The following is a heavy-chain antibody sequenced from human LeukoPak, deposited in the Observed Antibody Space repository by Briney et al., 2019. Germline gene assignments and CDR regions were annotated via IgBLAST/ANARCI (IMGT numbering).Heavy chain of an antibody. CDR2: IYDSGST. D-gene: IGHD2-15*01. CDR1: GGSVSSGSYY. Sequence: SETLSLTCTVSGGSVSSGSYYWNWIRQPPGQGLEWIGYIYDSGSTNYNPSLKSRVTISVDTSKNQFSLKVNSVTAADTAVYYCARDDGGGWTGFDYWGQGALVTVSS. CDR3: ARDDGGGWTGFDY. V-gene: IGHV4-61*01. J-gene: IGHJ4*02.